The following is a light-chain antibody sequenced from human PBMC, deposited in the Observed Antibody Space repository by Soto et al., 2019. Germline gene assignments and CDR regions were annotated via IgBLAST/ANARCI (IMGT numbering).Light chain of an antibody. CDR3: QQHRSYPVT. Sequence: DIQMTQSPSTLSASVGDRVTITCRASQGIAIWLSWYQQKPGKAPNLIIYDASNFKSGVPSRFSGSGSGTEFTLNISSLQPEDFASYYCQQHRSYPVTFGGGTKVEIK. CDR1: QGIAIW. CDR2: DAS. V-gene: IGKV1-5*01. J-gene: IGKJ4*01.